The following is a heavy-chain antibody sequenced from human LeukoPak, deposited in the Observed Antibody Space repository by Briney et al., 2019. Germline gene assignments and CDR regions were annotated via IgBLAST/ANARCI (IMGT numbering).Heavy chain of an antibody. J-gene: IGHJ6*02. CDR1: GGSISSYY. D-gene: IGHD3-10*01. CDR3: ASTESYYYGLDV. Sequence: SETLSLTCTVSGGSISSYYWSWTRQPPGKGLEWIGYIYYSGSTNYNPSLKSRVTISVDTSKNQFSLKLSSVTAADTAVYYCASTESYYYGLDVWGQGTTVTVSS. CDR2: IYYSGST. V-gene: IGHV4-59*12.